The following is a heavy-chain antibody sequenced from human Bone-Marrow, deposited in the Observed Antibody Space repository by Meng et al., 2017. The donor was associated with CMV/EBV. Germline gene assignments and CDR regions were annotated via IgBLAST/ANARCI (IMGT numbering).Heavy chain of an antibody. J-gene: IGHJ6*02. CDR1: GYTFTSYG. V-gene: IGHV1-18*01. D-gene: IGHD3-3*01. CDR3: ARDLHDYDFWSGYPLGLAYYYYYGMDV. Sequence: ASVKVSCKASGYTFTSYGISWVRQAPGQGLEWMGWISAYNGNTNYAQKLQGRVTMTTDTSTSTAYMELRSLRSDDTAVYYCARDLHDYDFWSGYPLGLAYYYYYGMDVWGQGTTVTVSS. CDR2: ISAYNGNT.